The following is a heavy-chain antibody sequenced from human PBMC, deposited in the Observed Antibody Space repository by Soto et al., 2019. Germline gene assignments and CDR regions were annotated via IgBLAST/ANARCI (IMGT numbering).Heavy chain of an antibody. CDR1: RFTFTSSA. V-gene: IGHV1-58*01. J-gene: IGHJ4*02. Sequence: SVKDSCKASRFTFTSSAVQWVGQPRGQRLEWIGWIVVGSGNTNNPQKFQERVTITRDMSTSTAYMELSSLRSEDTAVYFCAAGYYDFWSGYPRAFDYWGQGTLVRVS. D-gene: IGHD3-3*01. CDR2: IVVGSGNT. CDR3: AAGYYDFWSGYPRAFDY.